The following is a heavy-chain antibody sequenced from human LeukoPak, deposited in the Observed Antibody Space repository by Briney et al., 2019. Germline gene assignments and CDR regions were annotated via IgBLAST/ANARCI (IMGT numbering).Heavy chain of an antibody. CDR3: ARHWGSRGTLGWFDP. V-gene: IGHV3-21*01. J-gene: IGHJ5*02. D-gene: IGHD1-14*01. CDR1: GFTLRSYT. CDR2: IGISSNKI. Sequence: GGSLRLSCAASGFTLRSYTMNWVRQAPGKGLEWVSSIGISSNKIYYADSVKGRFIISRDNAKNSVYLQMNSLRAEDTAVYYCARHWGSRGTLGWFDPWGQGTLVTVSS.